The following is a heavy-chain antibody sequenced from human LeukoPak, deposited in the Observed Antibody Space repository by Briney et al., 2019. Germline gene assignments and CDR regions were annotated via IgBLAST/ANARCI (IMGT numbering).Heavy chain of an antibody. V-gene: IGHV3-74*01. J-gene: IGHJ4*02. Sequence: GGSLRLSCVASGFTFSSYYMHWVRQAPGKGPVWVSGINTDGSSTTYADSVKGRFTISRANSKNTVFLQMNSLRAEDTAVYYCAKNSDSSVYYSEGFDYWGQGTLATVSS. CDR2: INTDGSST. CDR3: AKNSDSSVYYSEGFDY. D-gene: IGHD3-22*01. CDR1: GFTFSSYY.